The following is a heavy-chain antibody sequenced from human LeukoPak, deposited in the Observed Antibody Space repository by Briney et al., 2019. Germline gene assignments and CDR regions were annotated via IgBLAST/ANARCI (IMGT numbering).Heavy chain of an antibody. Sequence: PGGSLRLSCAASGFTFSSYGMHWVRQAPGKGLEWVAFIRYDGSNKYYPDSVKGRFTISRDNSKNTLYLQMNSLRAEDTAVYYCAKDIIVVVPAATYYYDSSGYYWGQGTLVTVSS. D-gene: IGHD3-22*01. CDR2: IRYDGSNK. CDR3: AKDIIVVVPAATYYYDSSGYY. V-gene: IGHV3-30*02. J-gene: IGHJ4*02. CDR1: GFTFSSYG.